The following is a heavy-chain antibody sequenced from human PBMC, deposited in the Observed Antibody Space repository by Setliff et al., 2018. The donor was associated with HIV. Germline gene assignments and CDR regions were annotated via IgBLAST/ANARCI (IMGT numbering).Heavy chain of an antibody. CDR2: IYYTGST. J-gene: IGHJ5*02. CDR3: ARRGRTGNSYVLNWFDP. CDR1: GGSISSSNW. Sequence: KPSETLSLTCAVSGGSISSSNWWSWVRQPPGKGLEWIGYIYYTGSTYNPSLRSRVTISVDTSKNQFSLSLTSVTAADTAVYYCARRGRTGNSYVLNWFDPWGQGTLVTVSS. D-gene: IGHD5-18*01. V-gene: IGHV4-4*02.